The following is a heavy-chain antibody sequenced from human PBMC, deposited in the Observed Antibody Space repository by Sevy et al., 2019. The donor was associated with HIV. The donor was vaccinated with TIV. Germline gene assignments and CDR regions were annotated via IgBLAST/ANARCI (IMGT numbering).Heavy chain of an antibody. Sequence: SETLSLTCTVSGGSISSSSYYWGWIRQPPGKGLEWIGSIYYSGSTYYNPSLKSRVTISVDTSKNQFSLKLSSVTAADTAVYYCARRLIDWYSSSYAFLSPVDYWGQGTLVTVSS. CDR1: GGSISSSSYY. CDR2: IYYSGST. D-gene: IGHD6-13*01. V-gene: IGHV4-39*01. J-gene: IGHJ4*02. CDR3: ARRLIDWYSSSYAFLSPVDY.